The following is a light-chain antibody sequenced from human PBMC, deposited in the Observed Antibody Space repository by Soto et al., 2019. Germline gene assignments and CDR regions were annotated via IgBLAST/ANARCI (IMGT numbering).Light chain of an antibody. CDR2: YDG. Sequence: SYELTQPPSVSVAPGQTARFTCGGSNIGSKSVHWYQQKPGQAPVVVIYYDGDRPSGIPERFSGSSSGNTATLTVSRVEAGDEADYYCQVWDGGSDVIFGGGTKLTVL. J-gene: IGLJ2*01. V-gene: IGLV3-21*04. CDR3: QVWDGGSDVI. CDR1: NIGSKS.